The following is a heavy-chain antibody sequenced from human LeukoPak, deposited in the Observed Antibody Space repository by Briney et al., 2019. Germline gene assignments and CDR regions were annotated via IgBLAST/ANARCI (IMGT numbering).Heavy chain of an antibody. CDR1: GGSISSSSYY. CDR2: IYYSGST. CDR3: ARDLSSSWYYFDY. V-gene: IGHV4-39*07. D-gene: IGHD6-13*01. J-gene: IGHJ4*02. Sequence: SETPSLTCTVSGGSISSSSYYWGWIRQPPGKGLEWIGSIYYSGSTYYNPSLKSRVTISVDTSKNQFSLKLSSVTAADTAVYYCARDLSSSWYYFDYWGQGTLVTVSS.